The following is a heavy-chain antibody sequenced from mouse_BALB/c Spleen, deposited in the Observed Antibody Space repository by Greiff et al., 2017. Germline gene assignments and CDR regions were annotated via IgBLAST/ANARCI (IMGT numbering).Heavy chain of an antibody. CDR3: AKGWLLRFPPYAMDY. Sequence: EVQLQQSGPGLVKPSQSLSLTCSVTGYSITSGYYWNWIRQFPGNKLEWMGYISYDGSNNYNPSLKNRISITRDTSKNQFFLKLNSVTTEDTATYYCAKGWLLRFPPYAMDYWGQGTSVTVSS. D-gene: IGHD2-3*01. J-gene: IGHJ4*01. CDR1: GYSITSGYY. CDR2: ISYDGSN. V-gene: IGHV3-6*02.